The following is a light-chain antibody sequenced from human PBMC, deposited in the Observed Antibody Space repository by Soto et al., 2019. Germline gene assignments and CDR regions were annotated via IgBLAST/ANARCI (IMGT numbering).Light chain of an antibody. Sequence: XPSTLSASVXXXVTITXXXXXXISSWLAWYQQKTGKAPKLLIYDASSLESGVPSRFSGSGSGTEFTLTISSLQPDDFATYYCQQYNSYPWTFGQGTKVEIK. CDR1: XXISSW. CDR2: DAS. CDR3: QQYNSYPWT. J-gene: IGKJ1*01. V-gene: IGKV1-5*01.